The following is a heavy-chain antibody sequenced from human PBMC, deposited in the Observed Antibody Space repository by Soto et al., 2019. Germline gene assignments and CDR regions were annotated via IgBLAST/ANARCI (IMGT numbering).Heavy chain of an antibody. CDR3: AKQQGPGTPYYYVMDV. J-gene: IGHJ6*02. V-gene: IGHV3-23*01. CDR1: GFTFSSYA. Sequence: EVQLLESGGGLVQPGGSLRLSCAASGFTFSSYAMSWVRQAPGKGLEWVSVIRGSGDRTYYADSVKGRFTISRDNSKNTLYMQMNTLSAEDTAVYYCAKQQGPGTPYYYVMDVWGQGTTVTVSS. CDR2: IRGSGDRT. D-gene: IGHD1-1*01.